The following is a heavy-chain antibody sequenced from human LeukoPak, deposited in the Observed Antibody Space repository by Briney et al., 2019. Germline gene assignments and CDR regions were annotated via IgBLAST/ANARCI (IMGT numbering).Heavy chain of an antibody. J-gene: IGHJ4*02. Sequence: PGGSLRLSCAASGFTFSSYAMHWVRQAPGKGLEWVAVISYDGSNKYYADSVKGRSTISRDNSKNTLYLQMNSLRAEDTAVYYCARSRSVIHPAAYWGQGTLVTVSS. CDR1: GFTFSSYA. D-gene: IGHD3-16*02. CDR2: ISYDGSNK. CDR3: ARSRSVIHPAAY. V-gene: IGHV3-30-3*01.